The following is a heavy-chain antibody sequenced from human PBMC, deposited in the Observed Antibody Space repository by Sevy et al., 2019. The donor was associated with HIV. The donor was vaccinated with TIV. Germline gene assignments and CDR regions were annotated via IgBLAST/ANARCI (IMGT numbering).Heavy chain of an antibody. CDR1: GGSISSGDYY. D-gene: IGHD6-13*01. V-gene: IGHV4-30-4*01. CDR2: IYYSGST. J-gene: IGHJ3*02. Sequence: SETLSLTCTVSGGSISSGDYYWSWIRQPPGKGLEWIGYIYYSGSTYYNPSLKSRVTISVDTSKNQFSLKLSSVTAADTAVYYCARDYSGYDKSIAAAGLTSGLDAFHIWGQGTMVTVSS. CDR3: ARDYSGYDKSIAAAGLTSGLDAFHI.